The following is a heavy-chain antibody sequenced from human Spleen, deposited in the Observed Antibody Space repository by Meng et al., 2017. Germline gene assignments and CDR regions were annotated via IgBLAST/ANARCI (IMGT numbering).Heavy chain of an antibody. J-gene: IGHJ4*02. D-gene: IGHD4-17*01. Sequence: LRLSCIISGDSVSSNSATWNWIRQSPSRGLEWLGRTYYRSKWRNDYAVSVKSRITINPDTSKNQFSLHLNSVTPEDTAVYYCVRGLRTVQALDYWGQGTLVTVSS. CDR1: GDSVSSNSAT. CDR3: VRGLRTVQALDY. CDR2: TYYRSKWRN. V-gene: IGHV6-1*01.